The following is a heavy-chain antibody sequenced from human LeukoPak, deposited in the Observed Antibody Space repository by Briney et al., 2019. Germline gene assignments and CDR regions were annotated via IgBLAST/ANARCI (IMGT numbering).Heavy chain of an antibody. J-gene: IGHJ4*02. CDR2: IYHSGST. V-gene: IGHV4-38-2*02. CDR1: GYSISSGYY. D-gene: IGHD2-2*02. CDR3: ARDLRYHLGYCSSTSCYTGFGYFDY. Sequence: PSETQSLTCTVSGYSISSGYYWGWIRQPPGKGLEWIGSIYHSGSTYYNPSLKSRVTISVDTSKNQFSLKLSSVTAADTAVYYCARDLRYHLGYCSSTSCYTGFGYFDYWGQGTLVTVSS.